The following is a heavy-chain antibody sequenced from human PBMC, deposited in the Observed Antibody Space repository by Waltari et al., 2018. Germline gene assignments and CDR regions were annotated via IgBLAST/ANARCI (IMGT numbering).Heavy chain of an antibody. V-gene: IGHV4-39*01. CDR1: GGSISRASSY. CDR2: IYYSGTT. CDR3: AGLEDSYGEHPIDD. J-gene: IGHJ4*02. Sequence: QLQLQESGPGLVKPSETLSLTCTVAGGSISRASSYWGWIRQPPGKGLEGIGSIYYSGTTFYNPSLSSRVTISLDTSKNHFSLQLTSVTAAATAVYYCAGLEDSYGEHPIDDWGQGTLVTVSS. D-gene: IGHD5-18*01.